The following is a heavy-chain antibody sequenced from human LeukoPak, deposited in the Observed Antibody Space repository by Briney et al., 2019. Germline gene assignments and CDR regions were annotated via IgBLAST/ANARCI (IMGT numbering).Heavy chain of an antibody. V-gene: IGHV3-30*02. CDR2: IRYDGSNK. D-gene: IGHD6-19*01. J-gene: IGHJ5*02. Sequence: GGSLRLSCAASGFTFSSYGMHWVRQAPGKGLEWVAFIRYDGSNKYYADSVKGRFTISRDNAKNSLYLQMNSLRAEDTAVYYCARDEAVEGWFDPWGQGTLVTVSS. CDR3: ARDEAVEGWFDP. CDR1: GFTFSSYG.